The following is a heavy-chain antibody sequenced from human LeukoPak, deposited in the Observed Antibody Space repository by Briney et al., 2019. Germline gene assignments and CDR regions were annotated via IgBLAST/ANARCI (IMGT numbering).Heavy chain of an antibody. V-gene: IGHV1-18*01. Sequence: ASVKVSFKASGYTFTSYGISWVRRAPGQGLGWMGWISAYNGNTNYSQKLQGRVTITRDTSTSTAYMELRSMRSDDTAVYYCARDLGYNYGFFPGNWFDPWGQGTLVTVSS. J-gene: IGHJ5*02. CDR1: GYTFTSYG. CDR2: ISAYNGNT. D-gene: IGHD5-18*01. CDR3: ARDLGYNYGFFPGNWFDP.